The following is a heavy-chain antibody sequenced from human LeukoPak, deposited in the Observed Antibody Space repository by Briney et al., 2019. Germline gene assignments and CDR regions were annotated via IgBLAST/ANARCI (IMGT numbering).Heavy chain of an antibody. Sequence: GGSLRLSCVGSGFVFSSPEMIWVRQAPGKALEWIAYISSGGTSLDYADSVKGRFTISRDNGKSSLFLQMDSLRADDSALYLCAKVSTLGGLDSFDHWGQGALVVVSS. J-gene: IGHJ4*02. D-gene: IGHD3-16*01. V-gene: IGHV3-48*03. CDR1: GFVFSSPE. CDR3: AKVSTLGGLDSFDH. CDR2: ISSGGTSL.